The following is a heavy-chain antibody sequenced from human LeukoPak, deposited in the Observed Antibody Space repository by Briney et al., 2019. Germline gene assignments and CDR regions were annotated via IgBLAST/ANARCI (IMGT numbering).Heavy chain of an antibody. V-gene: IGHV3-66*02. J-gene: IGHJ6*03. D-gene: IGHD1-14*01. CDR2: IYSDDRA. Sequence: GGSLRLSCVASGLTVSRNVMSWVRQAPGKGLEWVSLIYSDDRAFYADSVKGRFTISRNNSKNTLFLQMSSLKPEDTAIYYCARDLAGFQEPRYYYYMDVWGKGTTVTVSS. CDR1: GLTVSRNV. CDR3: ARDLAGFQEPRYYYYMDV.